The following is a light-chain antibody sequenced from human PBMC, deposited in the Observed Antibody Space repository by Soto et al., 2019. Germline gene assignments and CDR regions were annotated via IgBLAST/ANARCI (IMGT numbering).Light chain of an antibody. Sequence: ETVMTQSPATLSVSPGERATLSCRASQSVSSNLAWYQQKPGQAPRLLIYGASTRATGIPARFSGSGSGTDFTLTISSLEPEDFAVYSCLQYHNLWAFGQGTKVDI. V-gene: IGKV3-15*01. CDR2: GAS. CDR3: LQYHNLWA. J-gene: IGKJ1*01. CDR1: QSVSSN.